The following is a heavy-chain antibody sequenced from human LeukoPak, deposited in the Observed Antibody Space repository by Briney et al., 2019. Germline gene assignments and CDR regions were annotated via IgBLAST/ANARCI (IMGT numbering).Heavy chain of an antibody. V-gene: IGHV3-30*02. CDR1: GFTFSSYG. CDR3: AKDLGYSNFYFDY. CDR2: IRYDGSNK. Sequence: AGSLRLSCAASGFTFSSYGMHWVRQAPGKGLEWVAFIRYDGSNKYYADSVKGRFTISRDNSKNTLYLQMNSLRAEDTAVYYCAKDLGYSNFYFDYWGQGTLVTVSS. J-gene: IGHJ4*02. D-gene: IGHD4-11*01.